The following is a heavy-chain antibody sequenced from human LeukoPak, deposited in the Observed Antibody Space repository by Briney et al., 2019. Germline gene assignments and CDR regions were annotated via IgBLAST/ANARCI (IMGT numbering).Heavy chain of an antibody. D-gene: IGHD3-10*01. CDR2: ISSSGSTI. Sequence: GGSLRLSCAASGFTFSSYEMNWVRQAPGKGLEWVSYISSSGSTIYYADSVKGRLTISRDNAKNSLYLQMNSLRAEDTAVYYCAKESGFGELFDYWGQGTLVTVSS. CDR1: GFTFSSYE. CDR3: AKESGFGELFDY. V-gene: IGHV3-48*03. J-gene: IGHJ4*02.